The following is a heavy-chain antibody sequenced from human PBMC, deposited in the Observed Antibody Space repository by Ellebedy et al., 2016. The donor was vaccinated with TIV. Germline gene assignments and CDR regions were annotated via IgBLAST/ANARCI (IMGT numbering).Heavy chain of an antibody. CDR1: GLTFSSHA. Sequence: GESLKISCAASGLTFSSHAMSWVRQAPGKGLEWVSSISGSGGNTYYADSVKGRFTISRDNSRNTVYLQMNNLRAEDTAVYFCARDPVGVGPAFDVWGQGTMVTVSS. J-gene: IGHJ3*01. CDR3: ARDPVGVGPAFDV. V-gene: IGHV3-23*01. D-gene: IGHD4-23*01. CDR2: ISGSGGNT.